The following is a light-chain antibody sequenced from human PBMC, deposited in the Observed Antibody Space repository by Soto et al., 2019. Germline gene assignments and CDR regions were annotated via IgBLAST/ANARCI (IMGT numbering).Light chain of an antibody. V-gene: IGLV1-44*01. CDR3: ASWDDSLSVWV. J-gene: IGLJ3*02. CDR2: SDN. Sequence: QSVLTQPPSASGTPGQRVTISCSGSRSNIGGNTVNWYRQFPGTAPKVLIYSDNQRPSAVPDRFSGSKSGASASLAIYGLQSEDEADYYCASWDDSLSVWVFGGGTKVTVL. CDR1: RSNIGGNT.